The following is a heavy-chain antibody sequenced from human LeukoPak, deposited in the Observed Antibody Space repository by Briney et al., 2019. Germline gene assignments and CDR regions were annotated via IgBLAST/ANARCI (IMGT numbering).Heavy chain of an antibody. J-gene: IGHJ4*02. CDR2: IYFTGNA. D-gene: IGHD6-6*01. V-gene: IGHV4-39*01. CDR3: ARSLRGAAHHFDY. Sequence: WVRQPPGKGLEWIGSIYFTGNAYYNPSLKSRVTISVDTSKNQFSLILRSVTAADTAVYYCARSLRGAAHHFDYWGQGSLVTVSS.